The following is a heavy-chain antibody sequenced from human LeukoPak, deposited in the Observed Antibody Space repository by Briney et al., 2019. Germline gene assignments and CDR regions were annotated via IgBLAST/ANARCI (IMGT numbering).Heavy chain of an antibody. Sequence: GASVKFSCKASGGTFSSYAISCVRQAPGQGLEWMGGIIPIFGTANYAQKFQGRVTITADESTSTAYMELSSLRSEDTAVYYCARGEAVAAAGTDLDYWGQGTLVTVSS. D-gene: IGHD6-13*01. J-gene: IGHJ4*02. CDR1: GGTFSSYA. V-gene: IGHV1-69*13. CDR2: IIPIFGTA. CDR3: ARGEAVAAAGTDLDY.